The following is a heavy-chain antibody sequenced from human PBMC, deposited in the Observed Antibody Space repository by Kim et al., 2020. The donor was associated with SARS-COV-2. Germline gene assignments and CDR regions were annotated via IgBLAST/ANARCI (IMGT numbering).Heavy chain of an antibody. Sequence: GGSLRLSCAASGFTFSSYAMTWVRQAPGKGLEWVSVISGSGGSTYYADSVKGRFTISRDNSKNTLYLQMNSLRAEDTAVYYCAKDYSPSSGGYPWGYFDYWGQGTLVTVSS. CDR1: GFTFSSYA. J-gene: IGHJ4*02. CDR3: AKDYSPSSGGYPWGYFDY. D-gene: IGHD1-26*01. V-gene: IGHV3-23*01. CDR2: ISGSGGST.